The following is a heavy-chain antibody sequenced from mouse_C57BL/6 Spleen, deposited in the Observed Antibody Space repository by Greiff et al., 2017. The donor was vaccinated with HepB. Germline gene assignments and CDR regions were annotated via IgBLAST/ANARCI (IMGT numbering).Heavy chain of an antibody. D-gene: IGHD2-2*01. Sequence: VHLVESGPELVKPGASVKISCKASGYAFSSSWMNWVKQRPGKGLEWIGRIYPGDGDTNYNGKFKGKATLTADKSSSTAYMQLSSLTSEDSAVYFCARGVKHYAMDYWGQGTSVTVSS. V-gene: IGHV1-82*01. CDR1: GYAFSSSW. J-gene: IGHJ4*01. CDR3: ARGVKHYAMDY. CDR2: IYPGDGDT.